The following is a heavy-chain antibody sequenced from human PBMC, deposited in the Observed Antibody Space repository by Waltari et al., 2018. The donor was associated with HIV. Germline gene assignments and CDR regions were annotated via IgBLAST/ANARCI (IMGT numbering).Heavy chain of an antibody. CDR1: GFTFSSYR. D-gene: IGHD6-19*01. CDR3: ARGNSSGRWAFDI. CDR2: ISSSSTI. Sequence: EVQLVEAGGGLVQPGGSLSLSWAASGFTFSSYRLNWVGQPPGKGLEGVSYISSSSTIYYADSVKGRFTISRDNAKNSLYLQMNSLRAEDTAVYYCARGNSSGRWAFDIWGRGTMVTVSS. V-gene: IGHV3-48*04. J-gene: IGHJ3*02.